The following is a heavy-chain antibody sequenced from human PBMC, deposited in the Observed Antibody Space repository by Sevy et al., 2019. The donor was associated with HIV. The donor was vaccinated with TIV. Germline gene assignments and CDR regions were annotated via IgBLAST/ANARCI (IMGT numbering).Heavy chain of an antibody. Sequence: GGSLRLSCAASGFTFSSYAMSWVRQAPGKGLEWVSAISGSGGSTYYADSVKGRFTISRDNSKNTLYLQMNSLRAEDTVVYYCAKDRGVLWFGELLSRYYFDYWGQGTLVTVSS. CDR1: GFTFSSYA. J-gene: IGHJ4*02. V-gene: IGHV3-23*01. CDR3: AKDRGVLWFGELLSRYYFDY. CDR2: ISGSGGST. D-gene: IGHD3-10*01.